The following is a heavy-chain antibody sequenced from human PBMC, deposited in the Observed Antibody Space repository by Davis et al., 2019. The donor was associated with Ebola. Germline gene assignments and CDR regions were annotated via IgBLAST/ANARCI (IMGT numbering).Heavy chain of an antibody. CDR3: ARLGGKRYDFWSGYNYGMDV. J-gene: IGHJ6*02. CDR1: GYSFTSYW. D-gene: IGHD3-3*01. Sequence: GESLKISCKGSGYSFTSYWIGWVRQMPGKGLEWMGIIYPGDSDTRYSPSFQGQVTISADKSISTAYLQWSSLKASDTAMYYCARLGGKRYDFWSGYNYGMDVWGQGTTVTVSS. CDR2: IYPGDSDT. V-gene: IGHV5-51*01.